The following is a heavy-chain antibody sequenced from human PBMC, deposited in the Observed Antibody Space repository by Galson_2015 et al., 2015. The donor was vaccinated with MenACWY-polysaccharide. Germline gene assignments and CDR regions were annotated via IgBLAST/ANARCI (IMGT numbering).Heavy chain of an antibody. Sequence: SLRLSCAASGFTFSNYWMSWVRQAPGKGLEWVANIKQDGSEEYYVDSVKGRFTISRDNAKNSLYLQMNSLRVEDTAVYYCARDFPTITGDDYWGQGALVTVSS. CDR3: ARDFPTITGDDY. V-gene: IGHV3-7*01. CDR2: IKQDGSEE. CDR1: GFTFSNYW. J-gene: IGHJ4*02. D-gene: IGHD1-14*01.